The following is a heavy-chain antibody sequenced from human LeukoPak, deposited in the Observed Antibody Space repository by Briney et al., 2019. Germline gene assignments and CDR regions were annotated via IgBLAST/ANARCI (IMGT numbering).Heavy chain of an antibody. CDR3: ARDVTPATL. CDR2: IHSSGST. CDR1: GGSISSNY. J-gene: IGHJ4*02. D-gene: IGHD3-16*01. V-gene: IGHV4-59*01. Sequence: SETLSLTCTVSGGSISSNYWSWIRQPPGKGLEWIGYIHSSGSTNYNPSLKSRVAISMDTSKNQFSLQLSSVTAADTAVYYCARDVTPATLWGQGTLVTVSS.